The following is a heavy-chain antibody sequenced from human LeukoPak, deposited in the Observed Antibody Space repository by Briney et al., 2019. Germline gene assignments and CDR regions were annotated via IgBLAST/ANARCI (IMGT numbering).Heavy chain of an antibody. CDR3: ARDSASGYYYYYYYGMDV. CDR2: TYYRSKWYN. CDR1: GDSVSSNSAA. J-gene: IGHJ6*02. D-gene: IGHD5-12*01. V-gene: IGHV6-1*01. Sequence: SQTLSLTCAISGDSVSSNSAAWNWIRQSPSRGLEWLGRTYYRSKWYNDYAVSVKSRITINPDTSKNQFSLQLNSVTPEDTAVYYCARDSASGYYYYYYYGMDVWGQGTTVTVSS.